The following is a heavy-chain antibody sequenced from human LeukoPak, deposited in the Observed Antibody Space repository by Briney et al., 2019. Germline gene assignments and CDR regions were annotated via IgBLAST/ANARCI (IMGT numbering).Heavy chain of an antibody. Sequence: GGSLRLSCAASGFTFSSYTMHWIRQAPGKGLEWVSSISGSNSYILYADSVKGRFTVSRDNAKDSLYLQMNSLRAEDTAVYYCARALTTLTYEGYWGQGTLVTVSS. D-gene: IGHD1-1*01. V-gene: IGHV3-21*01. CDR3: ARALTTLTYEGY. CDR2: ISGSNSYI. CDR1: GFTFSSYT. J-gene: IGHJ4*02.